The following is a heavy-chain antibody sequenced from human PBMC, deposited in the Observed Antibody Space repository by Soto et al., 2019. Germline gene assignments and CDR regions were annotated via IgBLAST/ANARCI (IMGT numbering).Heavy chain of an antibody. J-gene: IGHJ5*02. CDR1: GFTFSSYS. Sequence: EVQLVESGGGLVKPGGSLRLSCAASGFTFSSYSMNWVRQAPGKGLEWVSSISSSSSYIYYADSVKGRFTISRDNAKNSLYLHMNSLRAEDTAVYYCAREYDDFWSGYPKWFAPCGQGTLVTVSS. CDR2: ISSSSSYI. V-gene: IGHV3-21*01. D-gene: IGHD3-3*01. CDR3: AREYDDFWSGYPKWFAP.